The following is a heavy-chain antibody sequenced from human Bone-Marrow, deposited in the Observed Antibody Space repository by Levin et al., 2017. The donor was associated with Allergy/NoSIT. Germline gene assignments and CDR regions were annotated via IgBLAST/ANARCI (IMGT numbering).Heavy chain of an antibody. V-gene: IGHV3-74*01. Sequence: GGSLRLSCAASGFTFNSYWMHWVRQAPGKGLEWVSRVNSDATSAHYADSVKGRFTSSRDNAKNMLYLEMNSLRDDDTAVYYCTRDMRVGSVPDFDYWGQGTLVSVSS. J-gene: IGHJ4*02. CDR3: TRDMRVGSVPDFDY. CDR1: GFTFNSYW. CDR2: VNSDATSA. D-gene: IGHD3-10*01.